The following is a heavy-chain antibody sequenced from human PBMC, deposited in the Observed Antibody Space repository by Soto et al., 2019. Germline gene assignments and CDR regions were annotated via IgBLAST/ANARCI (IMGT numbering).Heavy chain of an antibody. J-gene: IGHJ5*02. D-gene: IGHD6-13*01. CDR2: ISSNSAYI. V-gene: IGHV3-21*01. Sequence: PGGSLRLSCAASGLTFRSFTMNWVRQAPGKGLEWVSTISSNSAYIYYTDALRGRFTISGDNAKNSLHLQMNSLRAEDTAVYYCTRDASRDSSARGWFDPWGPGTLVTVSS. CDR1: GLTFRSFT. CDR3: TRDASRDSSARGWFDP.